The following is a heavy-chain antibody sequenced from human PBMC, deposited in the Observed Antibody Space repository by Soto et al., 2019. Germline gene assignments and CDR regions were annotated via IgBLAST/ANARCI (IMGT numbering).Heavy chain of an antibody. Sequence: ASVKVSCKASGYTFTSYYMHWVRQAPGQGLEWMGIINPSGGSTSYAQKFQGRVTMTRDTSTSTVYMELSSLRSEDTAVYYCARDKATVTTKTYGMDVWGQGTTVTVSS. CDR2: INPSGGST. CDR1: GYTFTSYY. V-gene: IGHV1-46*01. CDR3: ARDKATVTTKTYGMDV. J-gene: IGHJ6*02. D-gene: IGHD4-17*01.